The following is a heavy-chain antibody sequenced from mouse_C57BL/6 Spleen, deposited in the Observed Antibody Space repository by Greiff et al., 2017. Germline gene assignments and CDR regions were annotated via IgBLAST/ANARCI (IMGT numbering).Heavy chain of an antibody. CDR1: GYTFTSYG. D-gene: IGHD1-1*02. J-gene: IGHJ2*01. Sequence: QVQLQQSGAELARPGASVKMSCKASGYTFTSYGISWVKQRPGQGLEWIGDIYPSSGSTYYNEKFKGKATLTADKSSSTAYMQLRSLTSEDSAVYFCARRVAERVYYFDYWGQGTTLTVSA. CDR3: ARRVAERVYYFDY. V-gene: IGHV1-81*01. CDR2: IYPSSGST.